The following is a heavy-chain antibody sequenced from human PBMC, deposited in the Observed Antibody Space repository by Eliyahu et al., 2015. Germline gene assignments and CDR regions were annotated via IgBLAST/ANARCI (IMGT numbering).Heavy chain of an antibody. J-gene: IGHJ6*02. Sequence: QVQLQQWGAGLLKPSETLSLTCAVYGGSFSGYYLXRVPQPPGKGPGWIGEINHSGSTNYNPSLKSRVTISVDTSKXQFSLKLSSVTAADTAVYYCGGGWSTQYYYYGMDVWGQGTTVTVSS. V-gene: IGHV4-34*01. CDR3: GGGWSTQYYYYGMDV. CDR1: GGSFSGYY. D-gene: IGHD5/OR15-5a*01. CDR2: INHSGST.